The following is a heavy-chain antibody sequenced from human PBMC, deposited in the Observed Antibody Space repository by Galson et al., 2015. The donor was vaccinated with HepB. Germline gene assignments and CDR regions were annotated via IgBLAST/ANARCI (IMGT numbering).Heavy chain of an antibody. CDR2: INPNSGGT. CDR1: GYTFTGYY. D-gene: IGHD1-26*01. J-gene: IGHJ2*01. CDR3: ARDIGSYLSHWYFDL. Sequence: SVKVSCKASGYTFTGYYMHWVRQAPGQGLEWMGWINPNSGGTNYAQKFQGWVTMTRDTSISTAYMELSRLTSGDTAVYYCARDIGSYLSHWYFDLWGRGTLVTVSS. V-gene: IGHV1-2*04.